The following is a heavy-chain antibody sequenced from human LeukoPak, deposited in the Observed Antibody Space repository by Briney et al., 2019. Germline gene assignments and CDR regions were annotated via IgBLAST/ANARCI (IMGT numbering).Heavy chain of an antibody. D-gene: IGHD3/OR15-3a*01. CDR1: NGSINEHY. Sequence: PSETLSLTCTVSNGSINEHYWSWVRQTAGKGLEWIGRIYVSGNNNYNPSLKSRVTMSVEESKNQISLKLRSVTAADTAVYYCARVGGLSAYYYYMDVWGKGTTVTVS. V-gene: IGHV4-4*07. CDR3: ARVGGLSAYYYYMDV. J-gene: IGHJ6*03. CDR2: IYVSGNN.